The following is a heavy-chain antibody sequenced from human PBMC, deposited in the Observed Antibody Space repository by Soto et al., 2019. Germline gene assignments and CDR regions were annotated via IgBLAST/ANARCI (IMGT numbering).Heavy chain of an antibody. CDR1: GGSISSGDYY. D-gene: IGHD2-21*02. CDR2: IYYSGST. J-gene: IGHJ5*02. V-gene: IGHV4-30-4*01. CDR3: ARDQVTATPSGWFDP. Sequence: SETLSLTCTVSGGSISSGDYYWSWIRQPPGKGLEWIGYIYYSGSTYYNPSLKSRVTISVDTSKNQFSLKLSSVTAADTAVYYCARDQVTATPSGWFDPWGQGTLVTVSS.